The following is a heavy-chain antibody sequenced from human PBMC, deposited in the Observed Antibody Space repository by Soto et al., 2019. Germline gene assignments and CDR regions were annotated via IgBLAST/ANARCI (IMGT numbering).Heavy chain of an antibody. J-gene: IGHJ4*02. CDR2: TYYRSKWYS. Sequence: SQTLSLTCAISGDSVSSDSSAWNWIRHSPSRGLEWLGRTYYRSKWYSDYAESVKSRINISPDTSKNQVSLQLNSVSPEDTAVYYCTREAPYGRFDYWGQGTLVTVSS. D-gene: IGHD3-10*01. CDR1: GDSVSSDSSA. CDR3: TREAPYGRFDY. V-gene: IGHV6-1*01.